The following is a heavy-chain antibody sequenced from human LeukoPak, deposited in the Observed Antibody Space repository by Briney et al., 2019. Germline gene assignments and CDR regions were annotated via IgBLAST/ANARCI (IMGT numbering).Heavy chain of an antibody. CDR3: ARGGFWSGYYTRYFDY. J-gene: IGHJ4*02. D-gene: IGHD3-3*01. CDR1: SGSFSGYY. Sequence: SETLSLTCAVYSGSFSGYYWSWIRQPPGKGLEWIGEINHSGSTNYNPALKSRVTISVDTSKNQFSLKLSSVTAADTAVYYCARGGFWSGYYTRYFDYWGQGTLVTVSS. CDR2: INHSGST. V-gene: IGHV4-34*01.